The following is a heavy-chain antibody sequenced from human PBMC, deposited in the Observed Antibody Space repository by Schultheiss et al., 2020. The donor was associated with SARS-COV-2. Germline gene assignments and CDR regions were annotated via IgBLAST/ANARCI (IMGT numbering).Heavy chain of an antibody. CDR1: GGSISSYY. Sequence: SETLSLTCTVSGGSISSYYWGWIRQPPGKGLEWIGYIYHSGSTYYNPSLKSRVTISVDTSKNQFSLKLSSVTAEDTAVYYCARSGYSYGPDTQDYYYYYMDVWGKGTTVTVSS. CDR2: IYHSGST. CDR3: ARSGYSYGPDTQDYYYYYMDV. J-gene: IGHJ6*03. D-gene: IGHD5-18*01. V-gene: IGHV4-59*01.